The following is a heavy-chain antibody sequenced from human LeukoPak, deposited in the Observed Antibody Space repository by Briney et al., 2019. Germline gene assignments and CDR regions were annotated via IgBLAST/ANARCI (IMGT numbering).Heavy chain of an antibody. D-gene: IGHD3-3*01. CDR3: ARDSEPPPSSGYFMDV. V-gene: IGHV3-20*04. Sequence: SGGSLRLSCAASGFTFDDYGMSWIRQAPGKGLEWVSGINWNGGSTGYADSVKGRFTSSRANAKNFLYLQMNMLTAEDLALYCCARDSEPPPSSGYFMDVWGKGTTVTVSS. CDR2: INWNGGST. CDR1: GFTFDDYG. J-gene: IGHJ6*03.